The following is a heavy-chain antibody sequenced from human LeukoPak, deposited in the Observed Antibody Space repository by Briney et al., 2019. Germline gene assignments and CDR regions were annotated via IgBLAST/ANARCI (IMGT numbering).Heavy chain of an antibody. CDR1: GGSISSGDYY. Sequence: SETLSLTCTVSGGSISSGDYYWSWIRQPPGKGLEWIWYIYYSGSTYYNPSLNSRVTISVDTSKNQFSLKLSSVTAADTAVYYCAREGGYGSGMDVWGKGTTVTVSS. J-gene: IGHJ6*04. CDR3: AREGGYGSGMDV. V-gene: IGHV4-30-4*01. CDR2: IYYSGST. D-gene: IGHD3-10*01.